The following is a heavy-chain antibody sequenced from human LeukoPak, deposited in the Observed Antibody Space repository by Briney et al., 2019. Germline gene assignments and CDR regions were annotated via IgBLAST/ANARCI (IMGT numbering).Heavy chain of an antibody. Sequence: PGGSLRLSCAASGFTFSDYYMSWIRQAPGKGLEWVGRTRNKANSYTTEYAASVKGRFTISRDDSKNSLYLQMNSLKTEDTAVYYCARDRRYPDSYYYYMDVWGKGTTVTVSS. J-gene: IGHJ6*03. CDR3: ARDRRYPDSYYYYMDV. D-gene: IGHD2-2*02. CDR2: TRNKANSYTT. V-gene: IGHV3-72*01. CDR1: GFTFSDYY.